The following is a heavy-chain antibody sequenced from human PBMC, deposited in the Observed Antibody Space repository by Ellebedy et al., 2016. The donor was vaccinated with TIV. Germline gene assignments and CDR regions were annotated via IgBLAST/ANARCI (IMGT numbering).Heavy chain of an antibody. CDR1: GFTFSSYS. D-gene: IGHD1-1*01. V-gene: IGHV3-48*04. Sequence: GGSLRLXCGASGFTFSSYSMNWLRQAPGKGLEWVSYIASSSSTIYYADSVKGRFTISRDNARSSLYLQLNSLGAGDTAVYYCARGRYNWNDAGYFDSWGQGTLVTVSS. CDR2: IASSSSTI. J-gene: IGHJ4*02. CDR3: ARGRYNWNDAGYFDS.